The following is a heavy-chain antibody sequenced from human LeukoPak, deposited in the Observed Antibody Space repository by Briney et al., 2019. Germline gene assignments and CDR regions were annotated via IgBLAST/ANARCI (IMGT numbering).Heavy chain of an antibody. Sequence: GGSLRLSCAASGFTFSSYAMSWVRQAPGKGLEWVANIKADGSDKYYVDSVKGRFTISRDNAKNSLYLQINSLRVEDTAVYYCARDFSSSWPYYFDSWGQGTLVTVSS. CDR2: IKADGSDK. D-gene: IGHD6-13*01. CDR3: ARDFSSSWPYYFDS. J-gene: IGHJ4*02. CDR1: GFTFSSYA. V-gene: IGHV3-7*01.